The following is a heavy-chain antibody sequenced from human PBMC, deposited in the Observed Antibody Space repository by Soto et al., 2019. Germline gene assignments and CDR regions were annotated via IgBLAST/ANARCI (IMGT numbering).Heavy chain of an antibody. CDR1: GVSVSSDIYY. Sequence: TLSLTCSVSGVSVSSDIYYWSWIRHHPGKGLEWIGYIYYSGNTYYNPSLGGRVTISLDTSKNHFSLRLRSVTPAVTAVYYCARYPVVVVPAANYGLDVWGQGTTVTVSS. CDR3: ARYPVVVVPAANYGLDV. V-gene: IGHV4-31*03. CDR2: IYYSGNT. J-gene: IGHJ6*02. D-gene: IGHD2-2*01.